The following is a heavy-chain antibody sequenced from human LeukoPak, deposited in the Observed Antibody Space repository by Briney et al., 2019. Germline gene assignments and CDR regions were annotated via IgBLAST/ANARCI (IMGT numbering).Heavy chain of an antibody. D-gene: IGHD6-13*01. J-gene: IGHJ4*02. CDR3: AKAAGALERWAYFDY. V-gene: IGHV3-30*02. CDR2: IRYDGSDK. Sequence: GGSLRLSCAASGFTFSSYWMHWVRQAPGKGLKWVAFIRYDGSDKYYADSVKGRFTISRDNSKNTLYLQMNSLRVEDTAVYYCAKAAGALERWAYFDYWGRGTLVTVSS. CDR1: GFTFSSYW.